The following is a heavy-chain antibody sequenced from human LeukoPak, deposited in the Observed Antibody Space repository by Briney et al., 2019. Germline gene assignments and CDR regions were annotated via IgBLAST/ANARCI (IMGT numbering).Heavy chain of an antibody. Sequence: PGGSLRLSCVASGFTLSTYGMHWVRQAPGKGLEWVAFIRYDESDKFYGDSVKGRFTTSRDNSKNTLYLQMSRLRVEDTAVYYCAKDLDCSGGTCHKAFDCWGQGTLVTVSS. CDR2: IRYDESDK. CDR3: AKDLDCSGGTCHKAFDC. V-gene: IGHV3-30*02. CDR1: GFTLSTYG. D-gene: IGHD2-15*01. J-gene: IGHJ4*02.